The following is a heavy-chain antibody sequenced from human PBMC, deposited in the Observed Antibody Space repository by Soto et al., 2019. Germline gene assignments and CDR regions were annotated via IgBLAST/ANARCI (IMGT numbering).Heavy chain of an antibody. CDR1: GSTFTSYG. D-gene: IGHD3-9*01. J-gene: IGHJ4*02. CDR3: ARDGRYFDWLFSFDY. Sequence: VVSLKVSCKSSGSTFTSYGISCVRHTPGQGLEWMGWISAYNGNTNYAQKLQGRVTMTTDTSTSTAYMELRSLRSDDTAVYYCARDGRYFDWLFSFDYWGQGTLVTVSS. V-gene: IGHV1-18*01. CDR2: ISAYNGNT.